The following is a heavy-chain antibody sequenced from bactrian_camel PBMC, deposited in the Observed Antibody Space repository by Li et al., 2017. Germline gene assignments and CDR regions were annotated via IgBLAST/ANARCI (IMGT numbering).Heavy chain of an antibody. CDR2: ISSGGGIT. CDR3: AASFQGPWNRATWSTQRYNY. V-gene: IGHV3S54*01. J-gene: IGHJ4*01. D-gene: IGHD1*01. CDR1: GPIGGYH. Sequence: HVQLVESGGESVQPGGSLRLSCAASGPIGGYHMAWFRQVPGKEREGVATISSGGGITFYHVSVKGRFAISGDNAKNMLYLQMTSLKSEDTAMYYCAASFQGPWNRATWSTQRYNYWGQGTQVTVS.